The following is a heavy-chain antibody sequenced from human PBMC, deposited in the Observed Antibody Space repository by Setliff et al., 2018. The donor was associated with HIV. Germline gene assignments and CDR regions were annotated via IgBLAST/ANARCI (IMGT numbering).Heavy chain of an antibody. D-gene: IGHD4-17*01. Sequence: ASVKVSCKASGYTFNNYGISWVRQAPGQGLEWMGWINTHSGYTNYAQNVQARVTLTTDESTSTAYMEVSGLKSDDTAVYYCARSGYGDYDVEAPSDYWGQGTLVTVSS. CDR3: ARSGYGDYDVEAPSDY. CDR1: GYTFNNYG. V-gene: IGHV1-18*01. CDR2: INTHSGYT. J-gene: IGHJ4*02.